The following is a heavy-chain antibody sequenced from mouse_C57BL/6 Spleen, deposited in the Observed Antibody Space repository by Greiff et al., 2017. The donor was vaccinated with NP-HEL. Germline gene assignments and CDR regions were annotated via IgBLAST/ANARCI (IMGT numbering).Heavy chain of an antibody. CDR1: GYTFTSYW. D-gene: IGHD1-1*01. J-gene: IGHJ4*01. V-gene: IGHV1-64*01. CDR2: IHPNSGST. Sequence: QVQLQQPGAELVKPGASVKLSCKASGYTFTSYWMHWVKQRPGQGLEWIGMIHPNSGSTNYNEKFKSKATLTADKSSSTAYMQHSSLTSEDSAVYYCASDYYGSSYDYYAMDYWGKGTSVTVSS. CDR3: ASDYYGSSYDYYAMDY.